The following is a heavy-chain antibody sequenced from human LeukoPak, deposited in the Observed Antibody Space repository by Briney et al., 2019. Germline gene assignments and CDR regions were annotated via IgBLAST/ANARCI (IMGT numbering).Heavy chain of an antibody. Sequence: SETLSLTCTVSGYSITSGYNWAWIRQPPGKVLEWIGSIYHSGSAYYNPSLKSRVTISVDTSKNQFTLKLSSVTAADTAVYYCVRYCSSTTCYTRAVDYWGQGTLVTVSS. CDR1: GYSITSGYN. V-gene: IGHV4-38-2*02. CDR2: IYHSGSA. D-gene: IGHD2-2*02. CDR3: VRYCSSTTCYTRAVDY. J-gene: IGHJ4*02.